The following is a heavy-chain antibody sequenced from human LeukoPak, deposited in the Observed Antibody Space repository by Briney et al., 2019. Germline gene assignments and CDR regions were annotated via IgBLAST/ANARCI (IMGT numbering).Heavy chain of an antibody. V-gene: IGHV3-23*01. CDR1: GFTFSSYA. CDR2: ISGSGGSA. J-gene: IGHJ4*02. CDR3: AKQVPAAIGPYYFDY. D-gene: IGHD2-2*01. Sequence: GGSLRLSCAASGFTFSSYAMSWVRQAPGKGLEWVSAISGSGGSAYYADSVKGRFTISRDNSKNTLYLQMNSLRAEDTAVYYCAKQVPAAIGPYYFDYWGQGTLVTVSS.